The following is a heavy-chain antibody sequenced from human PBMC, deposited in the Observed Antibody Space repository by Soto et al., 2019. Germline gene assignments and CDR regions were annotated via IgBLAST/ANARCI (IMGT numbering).Heavy chain of an antibody. CDR1: GFTFSSYG. J-gene: IGHJ4*02. CDR3: ARGYYYGSGSHSFFDY. CDR2: IWYDGSNK. Sequence: QVQLVESGGGVVQPGRSLRLSCAASGFTFSSYGMHWVRQARGKGLEWVAVIWYDGSNKYYADSVKGRFTISRDNSKNTLYLQMNSLRAEDTAVYYCARGYYYGSGSHSFFDYWGQGTLVTVSS. D-gene: IGHD3-10*01. V-gene: IGHV3-33*01.